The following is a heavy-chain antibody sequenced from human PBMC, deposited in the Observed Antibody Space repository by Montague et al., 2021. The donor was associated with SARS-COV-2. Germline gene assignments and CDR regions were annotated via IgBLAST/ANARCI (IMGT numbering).Heavy chain of an antibody. V-gene: IGHV4-34*01. CDR1: GGSFSGYY. Sequence: SETLSLTCAVYGGSFSGYYWTWIRQSPGKGLGWIAEINHSGTTNYNFNPSLRSRSPISLATSKSQFSLKLTSVTAADTGVYYCARWDPQTLTLIGLRGKSASDYWGQGTLVTVSS. CDR2: INHSGTT. J-gene: IGHJ4*02. CDR3: ARWDPQTLTLIGLRGKSASDY. D-gene: IGHD4-23*01.